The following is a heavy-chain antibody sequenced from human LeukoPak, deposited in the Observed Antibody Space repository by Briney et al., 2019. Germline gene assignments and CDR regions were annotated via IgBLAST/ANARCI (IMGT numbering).Heavy chain of an antibody. CDR2: ISGSGGST. J-gene: IGHJ4*02. CDR1: GFTFTSYA. CDR3: AKGVVVVPAAPQKPFDY. D-gene: IGHD2-2*01. V-gene: IGHV3-23*01. Sequence: GGSLRLSCAASGFTFTSYAMSWVRQAPGKGLDWVSGISGSGGSTYYADSVKGRFTISRDNSKNTLYLQMNSLRAEDTAVYYCAKGVVVVPAAPQKPFDYWGQGTLVTVSS.